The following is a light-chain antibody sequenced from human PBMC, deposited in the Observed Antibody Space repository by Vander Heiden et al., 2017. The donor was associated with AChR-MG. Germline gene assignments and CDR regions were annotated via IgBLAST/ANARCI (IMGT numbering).Light chain of an antibody. CDR1: SSNIWAPYD. Sequence: QSVLTQPPSVSGAPGQRVTISCTWSSSNIWAPYDVHWYQRRPGTATKLLIYGNTNRPSGVPDRFSGSKSGTSASLAITGLQAEDEADYFCQSLDNSVSAVLFGGGTKLTVL. CDR3: QSLDNSVSAVL. CDR2: GNT. V-gene: IGLV1-40*01. J-gene: IGLJ2*01.